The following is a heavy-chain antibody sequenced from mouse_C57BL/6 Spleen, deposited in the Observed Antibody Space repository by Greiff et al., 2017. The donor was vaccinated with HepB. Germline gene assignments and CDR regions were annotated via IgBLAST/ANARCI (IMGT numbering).Heavy chain of an antibody. CDR1: GYTFTSYW. CDR3: ARSRYYGLAY. V-gene: IGHV1-69*01. CDR2: IDPSDSYT. D-gene: IGHD1-2*01. Sequence: QVQLKQPGAELVMPGASVKLSCKASGYTFTSYWMHWVKQRPGQGLEWIGEIDPSDSYTNYNQKFKGKSTLTVDKSSSTAYMQLSSLTSEDSAVYYCARSRYYGLAYWGQGTLVTVSA. J-gene: IGHJ3*01.